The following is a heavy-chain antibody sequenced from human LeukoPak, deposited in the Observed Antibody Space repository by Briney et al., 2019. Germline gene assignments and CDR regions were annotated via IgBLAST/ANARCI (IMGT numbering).Heavy chain of an antibody. CDR1: GGSISSYY. CDR3: ARRPYSSSSGLATYMDV. V-gene: IGHV4-39*01. Sequence: SETLSLTCTVSGGSISSYYWSWIRQPPGKGLEWIGTIYYSGATYYTPSLKSRVTISVDTSKNQFSLKLSSVTAADTAVYYCARRPYSSSSGLATYMDVWGKGTTVTVSS. CDR2: IYYSGAT. D-gene: IGHD6-6*01. J-gene: IGHJ6*03.